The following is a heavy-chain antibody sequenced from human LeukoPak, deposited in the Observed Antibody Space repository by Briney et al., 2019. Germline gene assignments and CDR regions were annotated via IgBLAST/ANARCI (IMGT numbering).Heavy chain of an antibody. CDR3: ARHLRGGSYVWYFDL. V-gene: IGHV4-59*01. D-gene: IGHD1-26*01. Sequence: PSETLSLTCIHSLGSISRNYWCSIRQPPGKGLEWIGDIYYSGSTNYSPSLKSRVTISVDTSKNQFSLKMSSVTNADTAVYYCARHLRGGSYVWYFDLWGRGTLVTVSS. CDR1: LGSISRNY. CDR2: IYYSGST. J-gene: IGHJ2*01.